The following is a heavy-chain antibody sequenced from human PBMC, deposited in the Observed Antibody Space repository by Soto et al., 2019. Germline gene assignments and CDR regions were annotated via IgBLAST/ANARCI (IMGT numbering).Heavy chain of an antibody. CDR3: ANSFRYCSSTSCYNPEYYGMDV. V-gene: IGHV1-69*01. CDR1: GGTFSSYA. Sequence: QVQLVQSGAEVKKPGSSVKVSCKASGGTFSSYAISWVRQAPGQGLEWMGGIIPIIGTANYAQKFQGRVTITADESTSTAYMELSSLRSEDTAVYYCANSFRYCSSTSCYNPEYYGMDVWGQGTTVTVSS. CDR2: IIPIIGTA. J-gene: IGHJ6*02. D-gene: IGHD2-2*02.